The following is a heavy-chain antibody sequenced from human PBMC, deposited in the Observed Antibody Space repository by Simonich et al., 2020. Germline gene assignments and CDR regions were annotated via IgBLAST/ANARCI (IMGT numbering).Heavy chain of an antibody. Sequence: QLQLQESGPGLVKPSETLSLTCTVSGGSISSSSYYWGWIRQPPGKGLEWIGRIYYRGSTYNNPSRKRRVTISVDTSKNQFSLKLSSVTAADTAVYYCARHAGFAFDIWGQGTMVTVSS. CDR3: ARHAGFAFDI. CDR1: GGSISSSSYY. CDR2: IYYRGST. D-gene: IGHD6-13*01. J-gene: IGHJ3*02. V-gene: IGHV4-39*01.